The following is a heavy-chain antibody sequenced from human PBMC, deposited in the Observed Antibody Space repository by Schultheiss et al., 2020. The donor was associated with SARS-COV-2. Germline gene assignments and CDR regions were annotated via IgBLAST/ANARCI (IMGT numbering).Heavy chain of an antibody. CDR3: TYDWELSLVAGSCY. D-gene: IGHD3-16*02. V-gene: IGHV3-30*12. J-gene: IGHJ4*02. CDR1: GFTFSSYS. Sequence: GGSLRLSCAASGFTFSSYSMNWVRQAPGKGLEWVAVISYDGSNKYYADSVKGRFTISRDNSKNTLYLQMNSLRAEDTAVYYCTYDWELSLVAGSCYWGQGTLVTVSS. CDR2: ISYDGSNK.